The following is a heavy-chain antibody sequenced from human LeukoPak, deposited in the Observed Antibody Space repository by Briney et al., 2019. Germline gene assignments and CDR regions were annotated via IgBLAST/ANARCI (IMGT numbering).Heavy chain of an antibody. Sequence: ASVTVSYMPSRYTFTDYYMHWVRQAPGQGLEWMGWINPNSGGTNYAQKFQGRVTMTRDTSISTAYMELSRLRSDDAAVYYCARVRGAAAAKTPYDYWGQGTLVTVSS. CDR1: RYTFTDYY. CDR2: INPNSGGT. J-gene: IGHJ4*02. V-gene: IGHV1-2*02. D-gene: IGHD6-13*01. CDR3: ARVRGAAAAKTPYDY.